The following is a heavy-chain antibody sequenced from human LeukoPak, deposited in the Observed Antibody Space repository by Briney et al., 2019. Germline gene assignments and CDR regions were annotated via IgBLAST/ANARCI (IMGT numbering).Heavy chain of an antibody. Sequence: GGSLRLSCAASGFTFRSYAMSWVRQAPGKGLQWVSFVSGNGDSTYYADSVKGRFTISRDNSKSTLFLQMNSLTAEDTAIYYCAKDGGPLRGAFDNRGQGTPVTVSS. V-gene: IGHV3-23*01. CDR2: VSGNGDST. D-gene: IGHD3-10*01. J-gene: IGHJ4*02. CDR3: AKDGGPLRGAFDN. CDR1: GFTFRSYA.